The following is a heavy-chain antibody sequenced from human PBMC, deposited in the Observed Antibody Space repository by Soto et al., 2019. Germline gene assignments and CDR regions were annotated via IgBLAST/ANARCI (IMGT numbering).Heavy chain of an antibody. J-gene: IGHJ6*02. CDR3: ARDPLTSYCSSTRCHWGYYGMDA. CDR1: GFTFSSYA. V-gene: IGHV3-30-3*01. CDR2: ISYDGSNK. D-gene: IGHD2-2*01. Sequence: GGSLRLSCAASGFTFSSYAMHWVRQAPGKGLEWVAVISYDGSNKYYADSVKGRFTISRDNSKNTLYLQMNSLRAEDTAVYYCARDPLTSYCSSTRCHWGYYGMDAWGQGTTVTVSS.